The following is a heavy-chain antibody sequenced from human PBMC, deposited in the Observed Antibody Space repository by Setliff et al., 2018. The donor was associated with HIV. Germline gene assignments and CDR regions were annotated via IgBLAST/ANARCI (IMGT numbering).Heavy chain of an antibody. J-gene: IGHJ5*02. CDR1: GDSLNTYY. CDR3: ARDRSKYGTGSSAYNWFDP. V-gene: IGHV4-4*07. CDR2: IYASGKT. Sequence: PSETLSLTCNVSGDSLNTYYWSWIRQSGGKGLEWIGRIYASGKTTFNPSLKSRVRMSVDTSKNQFSLKLNSVTAADTAVYFCARDRSKYGTGSSAYNWFDPWGLGTLVTVSS. D-gene: IGHD3-16*01.